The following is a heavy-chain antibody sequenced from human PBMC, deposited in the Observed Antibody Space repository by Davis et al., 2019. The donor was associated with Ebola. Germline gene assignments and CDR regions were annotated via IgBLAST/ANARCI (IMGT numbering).Heavy chain of an antibody. CDR2: ISSSGSTI. CDR3: ASHPALITTVSPVDY. CDR1: GFTFSSYK. J-gene: IGHJ4*02. V-gene: IGHV3-48*03. D-gene: IGHD4-17*01. Sequence: PGGSLRLSCAASGFTFSSYKMNWVRQAPGKGLEWVSYISSSGSTIYYADSVQGRFTISRDNAKNSLYLQMNSLRAEDTAVYYCASHPALITTVSPVDYWGQGTLVTVSS.